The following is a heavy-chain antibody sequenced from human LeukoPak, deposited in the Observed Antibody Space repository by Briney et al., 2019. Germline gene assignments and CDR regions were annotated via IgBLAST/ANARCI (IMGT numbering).Heavy chain of an antibody. CDR3: ARDIVLMVYAIRDYYYDGMDV. Sequence: GRSLRLSCAASGFTFSSYGMHWVRQAPGKGLEWVAVIWYDGSNKYYADSVKGRFTISRDNSKNTLYLQMNSLRAEDTAVYYCARDIVLMVYAIRDYYYDGMDVWGQGTTVTVSS. J-gene: IGHJ6*02. V-gene: IGHV3-33*01. D-gene: IGHD2-8*01. CDR2: IWYDGSNK. CDR1: GFTFSSYG.